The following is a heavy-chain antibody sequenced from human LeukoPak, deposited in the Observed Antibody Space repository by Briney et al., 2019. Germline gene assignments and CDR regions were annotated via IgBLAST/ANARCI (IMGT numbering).Heavy chain of an antibody. J-gene: IGHJ5*02. CDR2: IKKDGSKK. V-gene: IGHV3-7*01. D-gene: IGHD6-13*01. CDR1: GFTSISYW. CDR3: ASVMSSWYNWFDP. Sequence: PGGSLSSSWAAIGFTSISYWMGWVRQAPGRGLGWLATIKKDGSKKYYADSVKGRFTISRDNAKTSLYLQMSLLRAEDTAVYYCASVMSSWYNWFDPWGQGALVTVSS.